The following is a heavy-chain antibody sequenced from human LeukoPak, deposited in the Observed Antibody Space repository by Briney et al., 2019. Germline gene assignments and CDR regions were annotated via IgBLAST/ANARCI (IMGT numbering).Heavy chain of an antibody. D-gene: IGHD3-16*01. CDR1: GDSIGSSDYY. J-gene: IGHJ4*03. Sequence: SETLSLTCTVSGDSIGSSDYYWAWIRQPPGKGLEWIGNIYYNGNTYYNSSLKSRVTISIDTSKKQFSLRLNAVTAADTAVLYCVSLRVAGYFDYWGQGTLVTVSS. CDR3: VSLRVAGYFDY. CDR2: IYYNGNT. V-gene: IGHV4-39*07.